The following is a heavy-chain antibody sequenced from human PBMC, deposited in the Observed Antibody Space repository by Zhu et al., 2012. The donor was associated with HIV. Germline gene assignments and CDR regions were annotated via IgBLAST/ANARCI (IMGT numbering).Heavy chain of an antibody. Sequence: QVQLQESGPGLVKPSETLSLTCVVSGYSISSGYYWGWIRQPPGKGLEWIGSIYHSGSTYYNPSLKSRVTISVDTSKNQFSLKLSSVTAADTAVYYCAAKPGYYDSSGYYYVNWFDPWGQGTLVTVSS. CDR1: GYSISSGYY. J-gene: IGHJ5*02. D-gene: IGHD3-22*01. CDR3: AAKPGYYDSSGYYYVNWFDP. CDR2: IYHSGST. V-gene: IGHV4-38-2*01.